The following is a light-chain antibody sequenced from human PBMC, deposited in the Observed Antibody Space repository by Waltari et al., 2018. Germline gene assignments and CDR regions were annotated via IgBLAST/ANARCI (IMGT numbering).Light chain of an antibody. CDR1: QSVLYNSDNKNY. V-gene: IGKV4-1*01. CDR3: QQYYNTPT. Sequence: DIVMTQSPVSLAVSLGERVTISCKSSQSVLYNSDNKNYVSWFQQKAGQPPKRLIYWASTRESGVPDRFSGSGSGTDFTLTINNVKAEDVAVYYCQQYYNTPTFGQGTKVEIK. CDR2: WAS. J-gene: IGKJ1*01.